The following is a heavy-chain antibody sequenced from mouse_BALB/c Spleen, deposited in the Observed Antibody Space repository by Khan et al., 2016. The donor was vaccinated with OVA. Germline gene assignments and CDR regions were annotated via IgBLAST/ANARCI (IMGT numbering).Heavy chain of an antibody. Sequence: QVQLKESGPGLVAPSQSLSITCSVSGFSLITYGVHWVRQSPGKGLEWLGIIWAGGSTNYNSALMSRLSISKDNPKSQVFLKMNSLQTDDTAMYYCARETAYYGDYEAMDYWGQGTSVTVSS. V-gene: IGHV2-9*02. J-gene: IGHJ4*01. CDR1: GFSLITYG. D-gene: IGHD2-13*01. CDR3: ARETAYYGDYEAMDY. CDR2: IWAGGST.